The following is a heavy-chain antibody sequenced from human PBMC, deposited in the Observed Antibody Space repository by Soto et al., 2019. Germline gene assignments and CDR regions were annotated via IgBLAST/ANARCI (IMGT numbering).Heavy chain of an antibody. Sequence: PSETLSLTCAVYGGSFSGYYWSWIRQPPGKGLEWIGEINHSGSTNYNPSLKSRVTISVDTSKNQLSLKLSSVTAADTAVYYCARGRLGGLGMDVWGQGTTVTVSS. D-gene: IGHD3-16*01. J-gene: IGHJ6*02. CDR2: INHSGST. CDR3: ARGRLGGLGMDV. V-gene: IGHV4-34*01. CDR1: GGSFSGYY.